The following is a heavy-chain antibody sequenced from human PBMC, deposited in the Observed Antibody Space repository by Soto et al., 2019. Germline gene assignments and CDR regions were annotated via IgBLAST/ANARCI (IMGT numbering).Heavy chain of an antibody. V-gene: IGHV3-33*01. CDR2: IWPDGSNK. Sequence: LRLSCAASGFPFSTYGLHWVRQAPGQGLEWVAVIWPDGSNKYYAESVKGRFTVSRDNSKNTLYLQMNSLRVEDTAVYYCVRASGPFDFWGQGTQVTVSS. D-gene: IGHD7-27*01. J-gene: IGHJ4*02. CDR3: VRASGPFDF. CDR1: GFPFSTYG.